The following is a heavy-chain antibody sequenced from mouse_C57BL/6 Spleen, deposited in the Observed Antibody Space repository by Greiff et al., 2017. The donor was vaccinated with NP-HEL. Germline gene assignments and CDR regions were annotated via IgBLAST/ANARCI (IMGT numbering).Heavy chain of an antibody. D-gene: IGHD4-1*01. V-gene: IGHV5-16*01. J-gene: IGHJ4*01. CDR1: GFTFSDYY. CDR2: INYDGSST. CDR3: ARETGTAYYAMDY. Sequence: EVMLVESEGGLVQPGSSMKLSCTASGFTFSDYYMAWVRQVPEKGLEWVANINYDGSSTYYLDSLKSRFIISRDNAKNILYLQMSSLKSEDTATYYCARETGTAYYAMDYWGQGTSVTVSS.